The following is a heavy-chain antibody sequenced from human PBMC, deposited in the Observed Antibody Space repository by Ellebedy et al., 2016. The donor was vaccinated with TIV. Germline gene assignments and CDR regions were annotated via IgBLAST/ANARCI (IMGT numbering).Heavy chain of an antibody. V-gene: IGHV3-7*03. D-gene: IGHD2-2*01. CDR1: GLTFNRYW. CDR2: IKQDGSDK. CDR3: ARGSGYCSSTSCSGETD. Sequence: PGGSLRLSCVDSGLTFNRYWMSWVRQTPGRGLEWVANIKQDGSDKNYVDSVKGRFTISRDNAKNSLYLQMNSLSADDTAVYYCARGSGYCSSTSCSGETDWGQGTPVTVSS. J-gene: IGHJ4*02.